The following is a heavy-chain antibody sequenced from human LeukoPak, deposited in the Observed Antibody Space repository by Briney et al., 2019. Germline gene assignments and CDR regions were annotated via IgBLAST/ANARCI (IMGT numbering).Heavy chain of an antibody. CDR1: GGSISSYY. V-gene: IGHV4-59*01. D-gene: IGHD3-16*02. CDR3: ARVTYRIVDY. Sequence: SETLSLTCTVSGGSISSYYWSWIRQPPGEGLEWIGNIYYSGSTNYNPSLKSRVTISVDTSKNQFSLKLSSVTAADTAVYYCARVTYRIVDYWGQGTLVTVSS. CDR2: IYYSGST. J-gene: IGHJ4*02.